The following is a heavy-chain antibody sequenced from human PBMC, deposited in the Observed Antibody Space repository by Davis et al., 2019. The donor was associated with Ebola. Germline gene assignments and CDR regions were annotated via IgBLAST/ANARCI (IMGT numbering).Heavy chain of an antibody. V-gene: IGHV3-74*01. CDR2: INSDGSST. CDR3: ASGSLWFGELLFRRGPESDY. J-gene: IGHJ4*02. Sequence: HTGGSLRLSCAASGFTFSSYGMHWVRQAPGKGLVWVSRINSDGSSTSYADSVKGRFTISRDNAKNTLYLQMNSLRAEDTAVYYCASGSLWFGELLFRRGPESDYWGQGTLVTVSS. D-gene: IGHD3-10*01. CDR1: GFTFSSYG.